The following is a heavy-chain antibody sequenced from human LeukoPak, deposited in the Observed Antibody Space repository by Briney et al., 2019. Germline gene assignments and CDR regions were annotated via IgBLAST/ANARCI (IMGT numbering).Heavy chain of an antibody. Sequence: ASVKLSCKASGYTFTTSGISWVRQAPGQGLEWMGWISAYNGQTNYAQKVQGRVTMTTDTSTKTAYMELRSLGSDDTAVYYCAGAAGFYWNSDSFDYWGQGAQVTVSS. D-gene: IGHD1-7*01. CDR1: GYTFTTSG. CDR2: ISAYNGQT. CDR3: AGAAGFYWNSDSFDY. V-gene: IGHV1-18*01. J-gene: IGHJ4*02.